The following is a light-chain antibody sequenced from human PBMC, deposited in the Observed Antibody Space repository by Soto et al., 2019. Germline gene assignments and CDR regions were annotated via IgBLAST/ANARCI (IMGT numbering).Light chain of an antibody. CDR1: QSVSSN. Sequence: EIVLTQSPGTLSLSPGERATLSCRASQSVSSNYLACYQQKPGQAPRLLIYGASTRATGIPARFSGSGSGTEFTLTISSLQSEDFAVYYCQQYNNWPRTFGQGTKVNIK. V-gene: IGKV3-15*01. CDR2: GAS. CDR3: QQYNNWPRT. J-gene: IGKJ1*01.